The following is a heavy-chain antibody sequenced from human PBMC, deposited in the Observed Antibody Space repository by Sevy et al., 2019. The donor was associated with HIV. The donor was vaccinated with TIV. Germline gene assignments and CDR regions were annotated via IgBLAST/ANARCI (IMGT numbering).Heavy chain of an antibody. CDR2: ISSSGTTI. V-gene: IGHV3-48*03. J-gene: IGHJ6*02. Sequence: GGSLRLSCAASGFTFSSYEMNWVRQAPGKGLQWVSYISSSGTTIYYVDSVKGRFTISRDNAKNSLYLQMNSLRAEETAVYYCAGNWAAAPGGGGFYYGMDVWGQGTTVTVSS. CDR3: AGNWAAAPGGGGFYYGMDV. CDR1: GFTFSSYE. D-gene: IGHD6-13*01.